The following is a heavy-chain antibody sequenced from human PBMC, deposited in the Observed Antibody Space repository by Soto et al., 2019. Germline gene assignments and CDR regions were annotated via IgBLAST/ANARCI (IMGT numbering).Heavy chain of an antibody. CDR1: GYTFTSYD. CDR2: MNPNSGNT. V-gene: IGHV1-8*01. D-gene: IGHD3-10*01. Sequence: ASVKVSCKASGYTFTSYDINWVRQATGQGLEWMGWMNPNSGNTGYAQKFQGRVTMTRNTSISTAYMELSSLRSEDTAVYYCARSARGSGAMVRGVIDYWGQGTLVTVSS. CDR3: ARSARGSGAMVRGVIDY. J-gene: IGHJ4*02.